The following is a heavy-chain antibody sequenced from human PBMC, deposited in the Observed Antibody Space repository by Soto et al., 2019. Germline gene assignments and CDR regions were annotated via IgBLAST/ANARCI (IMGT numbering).Heavy chain of an antibody. V-gene: IGHV3-23*01. J-gene: IGHJ3*02. D-gene: IGHD3-10*01. CDR3: AKNLWFGELCRAFDI. Sequence: PGGSLRLSCAASGFIFSNYVMSWVRQAPGKGLEWVSSISDSGGTSYYADSVKGRFTISRDNSKNTLYLQMNSLRAEDTAVYYCAKNLWFGELCRAFDIWGQGTMVTVSS. CDR1: GFIFSNYV. CDR2: ISDSGGTS.